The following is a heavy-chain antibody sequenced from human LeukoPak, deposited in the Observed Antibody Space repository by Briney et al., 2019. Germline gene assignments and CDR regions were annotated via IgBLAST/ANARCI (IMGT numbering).Heavy chain of an antibody. Sequence: SETLSLTYTVSGGSISSGGYYWSWIRQHPGKGLEWIGYIYYSGSTYYNPSLKSRVTISVDTSKNQFSLKLSSVTAADTAVYYCARELRGYSGYDSMEYYFDYWGQGTLVTVSS. CDR3: ARELRGYSGYDSMEYYFDY. CDR2: IYYSGST. V-gene: IGHV4-31*03. CDR1: GGSISSGGYY. J-gene: IGHJ4*02. D-gene: IGHD5-12*01.